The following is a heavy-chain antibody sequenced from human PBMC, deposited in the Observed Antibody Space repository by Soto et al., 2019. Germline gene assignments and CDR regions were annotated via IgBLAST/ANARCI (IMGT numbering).Heavy chain of an antibody. V-gene: IGHV3-48*02. CDR3: ARASNTGWSDS. D-gene: IGHD1-1*01. Sequence: VGSLRLSCAASGFTFSTYGMNWVRQAPGKGLEWVSYISSSSSTIYYADSVKGRFTISRDNAKNSLSLQMNSLRDEDTAVYYCARASNTGWSDSWGQGTLVTVSS. J-gene: IGHJ5*01. CDR2: ISSSSSTI. CDR1: GFTFSTYG.